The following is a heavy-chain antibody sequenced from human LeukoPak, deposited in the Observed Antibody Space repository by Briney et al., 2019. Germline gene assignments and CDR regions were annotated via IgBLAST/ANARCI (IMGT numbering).Heavy chain of an antibody. CDR3: AREHIAVAGTFIS. CDR2: MNPSSGNT. CDR1: GYTFISYD. D-gene: IGHD6-19*01. Sequence: ASVKVSCKASGYTFISYDIDWVRQATGQGLEWMGWMNPSSGNTGYAQKFQGRVTMTRNTSISTAYMELSSLRSEDTAVYYCAREHIAVAGTFISWGQGTLVTVSS. J-gene: IGHJ4*02. V-gene: IGHV1-8*01.